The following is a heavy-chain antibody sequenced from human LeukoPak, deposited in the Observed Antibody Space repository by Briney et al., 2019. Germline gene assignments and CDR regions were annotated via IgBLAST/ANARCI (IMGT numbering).Heavy chain of an antibody. CDR3: ARTGYYYDSSGYYPNWFDP. V-gene: IGHV1-2*02. J-gene: IGHJ5*02. CDR1: GYTFTGYY. Sequence: ASVKVSCKASGYTFTGYYIQWVRQAPGQGLEWMGWINPHSGGTNYAQEFQGRVTMTRDTSISTAYMELSRLRSDDTAVYYCARTGYYYDSSGYYPNWFDPWGQGTLVTVSS. CDR2: INPHSGGT. D-gene: IGHD3-22*01.